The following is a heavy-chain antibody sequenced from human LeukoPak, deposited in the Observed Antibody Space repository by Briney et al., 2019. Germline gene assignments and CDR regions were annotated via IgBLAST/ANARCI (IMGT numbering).Heavy chain of an antibody. CDR1: GFTFSSYT. CDR3: ARDKYSGS. V-gene: IGHV3-21*01. J-gene: IGHJ4*02. Sequence: GGSLRLSCAASGFTFSSYTMNWVRQAPGKGLEWVSSISSSGTYIYYADSVKGRFTISRDNAKNSLYLQMISLRAEDTAVYYCARDKYSGSWGQGTLVTVSS. D-gene: IGHD6-13*01. CDR2: ISSSGTYI.